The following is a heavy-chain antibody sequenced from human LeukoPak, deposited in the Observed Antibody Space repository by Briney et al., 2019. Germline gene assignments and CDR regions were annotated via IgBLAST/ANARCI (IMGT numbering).Heavy chain of an antibody. D-gene: IGHD6-19*01. CDR3: ARDLEGIAVAGSCGY. Sequence: GGSLRLSCAASGFTFSSYGMHWVRQAPGKGLEWVAFIRYDGSNKYYADSVKGRFTISRDNSKNTLYLQMNSLRAEDTAVYYCARDLEGIAVAGSCGYWGQGTLVTVSS. J-gene: IGHJ4*02. CDR1: GFTFSSYG. CDR2: IRYDGSNK. V-gene: IGHV3-30*02.